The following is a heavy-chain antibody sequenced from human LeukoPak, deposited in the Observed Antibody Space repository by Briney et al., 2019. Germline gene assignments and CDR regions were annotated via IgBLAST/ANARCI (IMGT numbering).Heavy chain of an antibody. CDR3: AKGRGWYLSASGPLDY. D-gene: IGHD6-19*01. Sequence: GGSLRLSCAASGFTFSSYSFNWVRQVPGKGLEWVSSITTTFYTYYTDSVKGRFTISRDNAKNSLYLQMNSLRAEDTAVYYCAKGRGWYLSASGPLDYWGQGTLVTVSS. V-gene: IGHV3-21*04. CDR2: ITTTFYT. J-gene: IGHJ4*02. CDR1: GFTFSSYS.